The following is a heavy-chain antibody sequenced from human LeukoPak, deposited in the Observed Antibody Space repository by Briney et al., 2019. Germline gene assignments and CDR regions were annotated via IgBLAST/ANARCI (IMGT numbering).Heavy chain of an antibody. CDR1: GFTFSSYG. J-gene: IGHJ4*02. V-gene: IGHV3-30*18. Sequence: GGSLRLSCAASGFTFSSYGMHWVRQAPGRGLEWVAVISYDGSNKYYADSVKGRFTISRDNSKNTLYLQMNSLRAEDTAVYYCAKPFYCGGDCYYFDCWGQGTLVTVSS. CDR3: AKPFYCGGDCYYFDC. D-gene: IGHD2-21*02. CDR2: ISYDGSNK.